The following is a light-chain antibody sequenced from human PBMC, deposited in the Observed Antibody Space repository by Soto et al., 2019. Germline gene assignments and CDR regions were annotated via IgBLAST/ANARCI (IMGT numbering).Light chain of an antibody. J-gene: IGKJ1*01. V-gene: IGKV1-17*01. CDR1: QSIRNY. Sequence: DIQMTESPSSLSASVGDRVTITCRASQSIRNYLNWYQQKPGKAPKLLIYAASSLQSGVPSRFSGSGSGTEFTLTISSLQPEDFATYYCLQQTNYPRTFGQGTKV. CDR2: AAS. CDR3: LQQTNYPRT.